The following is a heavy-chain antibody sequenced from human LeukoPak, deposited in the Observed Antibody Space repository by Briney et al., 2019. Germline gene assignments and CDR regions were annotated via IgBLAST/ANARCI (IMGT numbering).Heavy chain of an antibody. Sequence: SETLSLTCTVAGDSISSYCWSWVRQPPGKGLEWIGSMCYSGSTNYNPSLMSRVTISIDTSKNQFSLNLSSVTAADTPVYYCARRVVESAVITERNWFDPWGQGTLVTVSS. CDR2: MCYSGST. CDR1: GDSISSYC. V-gene: IGHV4-59*08. D-gene: IGHD4-11*01. J-gene: IGHJ5*02. CDR3: ARRVVESAVITERNWFDP.